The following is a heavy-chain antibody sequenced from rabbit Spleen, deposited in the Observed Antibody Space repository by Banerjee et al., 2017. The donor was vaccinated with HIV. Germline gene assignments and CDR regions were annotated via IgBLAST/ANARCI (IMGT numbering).Heavy chain of an antibody. V-gene: IGHV1S8*01. J-gene: IGHJ4*01. Sequence: ELVESGGGLVQPGESLKLSCVVSGIDFSSFGISWVRQAPGKGLEWIAWIYPNYGMRSYANSVKGRFTVSTDNAQNMVFLQMTSLTASDMATYFCARVGFADYGYAFNLWGQGTLVTVS. CDR2: IYPNYGMR. D-gene: IGHD6-1*01. CDR1: GIDFSSFG. CDR3: ARVGFADYGYAFNL.